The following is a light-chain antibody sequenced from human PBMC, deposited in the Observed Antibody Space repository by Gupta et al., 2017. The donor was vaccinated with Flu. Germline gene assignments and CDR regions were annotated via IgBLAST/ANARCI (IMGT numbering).Light chain of an antibody. Sequence: DIQMTQSPSSLSASVGDRITITCRTTQTIGTYLNWYQQKPGKAPKLLIYRASNFQSGVPSRFSGSGSGTDFSLTISPLQPEDAATYYCQQSYSTHTLTFGHGTKVEIK. V-gene: IGKV1-39*01. CDR2: RAS. CDR1: QTIGTY. CDR3: QQSYSTHTLT. J-gene: IGKJ1*01.